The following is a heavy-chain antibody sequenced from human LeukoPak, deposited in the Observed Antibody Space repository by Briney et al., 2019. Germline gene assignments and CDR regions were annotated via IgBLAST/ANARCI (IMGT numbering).Heavy chain of an antibody. D-gene: IGHD3-9*01. J-gene: IGHJ6*03. CDR3: ARVSRATIFYYYYMDV. CDR2: ISGSGGST. CDR1: GFTFSSYG. V-gene: IGHV3-23*01. Sequence: GGSLRLSCAASGFTFSSYGMSWVRQAPGKGLEWVSAISGSGGSTYYADSVKGRFTISRDNSKNSLYLQMNSLRAEDTAVYYCARVSRATIFYYYYMDVWGKGTTVTVSS.